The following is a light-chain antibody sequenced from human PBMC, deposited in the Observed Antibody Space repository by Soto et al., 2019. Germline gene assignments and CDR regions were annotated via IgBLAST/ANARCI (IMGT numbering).Light chain of an antibody. CDR3: QQYGTSEII. CDR1: QSIGYY. Sequence: EIVLTQSPATLSLSPGERATLSCRASQSIGYYLAWYQQKPGQAPRLLFYDTSSRASGIPDRLSGSGSGTDFTLTISRLETEDFAVFYCQQYGTSEIIFGQGTRLEIK. J-gene: IGKJ5*01. CDR2: DTS. V-gene: IGKV3-20*01.